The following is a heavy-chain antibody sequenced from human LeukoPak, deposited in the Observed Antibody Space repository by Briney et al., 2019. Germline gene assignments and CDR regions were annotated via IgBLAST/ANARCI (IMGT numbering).Heavy chain of an antibody. D-gene: IGHD5-18*01. Sequence: PSETLSLTCTVSGGSISSSSYYWGWIRQPPGKGLEWIGSIYYSGSTYYNPSLKSRVTISVDTSKNQFSLKLSPVTAADTAVYYCARRGYSYGNDYWGQGTLVTVSS. CDR2: IYYSGST. J-gene: IGHJ4*02. CDR3: ARRGYSYGNDY. CDR1: GGSISSSSYY. V-gene: IGHV4-39*01.